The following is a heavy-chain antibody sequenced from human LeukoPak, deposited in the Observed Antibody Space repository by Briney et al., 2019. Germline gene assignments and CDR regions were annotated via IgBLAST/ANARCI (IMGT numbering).Heavy chain of an antibody. D-gene: IGHD3-22*01. Sequence: SETLSLTCAVYGGSFSGYYWSWIRQPPGKGLEWIGEINHIGSTKYNPSLKSRVTISIDTSKNQFSLDLNSVTAADTAVYYCARGDWRSGYYHLLDYWGQGTLVAVPS. CDR3: ARGDWRSGYYHLLDY. J-gene: IGHJ4*02. CDR1: GGSFSGYY. CDR2: INHIGST. V-gene: IGHV4-34*01.